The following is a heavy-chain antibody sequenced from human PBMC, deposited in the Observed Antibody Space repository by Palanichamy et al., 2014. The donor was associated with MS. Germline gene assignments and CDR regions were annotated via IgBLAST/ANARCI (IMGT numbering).Heavy chain of an antibody. D-gene: IGHD2-15*01. Sequence: QLLEVWGEGVGTSRGGPVRLSCAASGFTFSNYAMTWIRQVPGKGLEWVSTIRGSGDNTYYADSVKGRFTISRDNSKYTLYLQMNSLRAEDTAVYYCAKNFGSNAGYYFEYWGQGALVTVSS. CDR3: AKNFGSNAGYYFEY. V-gene: IGHV3-23*01. CDR1: GFTFSNYA. J-gene: IGHJ4*02. CDR2: IRGSGDNT.